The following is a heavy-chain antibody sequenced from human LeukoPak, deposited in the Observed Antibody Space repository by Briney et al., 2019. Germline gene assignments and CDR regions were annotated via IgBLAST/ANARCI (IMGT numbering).Heavy chain of an antibody. CDR1: GYTFTSYY. D-gene: IGHD6-6*01. J-gene: IGHJ4*02. CDR2: INPSGGST. V-gene: IGHV1-46*01. CDR3: ARDQGYSSSRGGLFDYYMDV. Sequence: ASVKVSCKASGYTFTSYYMHWVRQAPGQGLEWMGIINPSGGSTSYAQKFQGRVTMTRDMSTSTVYMELSSLRSEDTAVYYCARDQGYSSSRGGLFDYYMDVWSQGTLVTVSS.